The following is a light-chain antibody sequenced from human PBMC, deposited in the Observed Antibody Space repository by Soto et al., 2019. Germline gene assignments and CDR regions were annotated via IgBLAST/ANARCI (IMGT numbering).Light chain of an antibody. CDR1: QSVTNF. CDR2: NAS. Sequence: SPDHQNLSPGERATLSCRASQSVTNFLAWYQQKPGQSPSLLIYNASHRATGIPARFSGSGSGTDFTLTISSLEPEDFAVYYCQQRYRWPETFGQGTRV. CDR3: QQRYRWPET. V-gene: IGKV3-11*01. J-gene: IGKJ1*01.